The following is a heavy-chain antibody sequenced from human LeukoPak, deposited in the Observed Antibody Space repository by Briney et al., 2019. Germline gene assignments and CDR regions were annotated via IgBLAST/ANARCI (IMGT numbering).Heavy chain of an antibody. CDR1: GVTFSSYW. CDR2: INSDGSST. V-gene: IGHV3-74*01. D-gene: IGHD6-13*01. J-gene: IGHJ4*02. Sequence: PGGSLRLSCAASGVTFSSYWMHWVRQAPGKGLVWVSRINSDGSSTSYADSVKGRFTISRDNAKNTLYLQMNSLRAEDTAVYYCAKDTGVGYIDYWGQGTLVTVSS. CDR3: AKDTGVGYIDY.